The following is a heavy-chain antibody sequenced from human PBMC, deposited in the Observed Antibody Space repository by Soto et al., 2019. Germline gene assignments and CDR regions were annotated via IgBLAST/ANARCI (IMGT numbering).Heavy chain of an antibody. J-gene: IGHJ4*02. CDR2: IDQSGGNK. Sequence: PGGSLRLSCAASGFIFTNFWMTWVRQAPGKGLEWVANIDQSGGNKYYVDSVKGRFIISRDNSKNSLYLQMNNLRADDTAVYYCARESWVFDYWGQGIVVTVSS. CDR3: ARESWVFDY. V-gene: IGHV3-7*03. D-gene: IGHD3-16*01. CDR1: GFIFTNFW.